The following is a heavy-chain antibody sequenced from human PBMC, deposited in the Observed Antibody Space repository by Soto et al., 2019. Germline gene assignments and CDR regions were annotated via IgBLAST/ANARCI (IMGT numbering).Heavy chain of an antibody. CDR3: ARDHRWGYEYGDYGDS. CDR1: GFSFDESG. J-gene: IGHJ5*01. V-gene: IGHV3-20*04. Sequence: EVQLVESGGGVVRPGGSLRLACAVSGFSFDESGMSWVRQVPGKGPEWVAGIHRKGGRTGYADTVKARFTISRDDAKNSLYLQMNSLRAEDTAFYYCARDHRWGYEYGDYGDSWGHGTLVTVSS. CDR2: IHRKGGRT. D-gene: IGHD4-17*01.